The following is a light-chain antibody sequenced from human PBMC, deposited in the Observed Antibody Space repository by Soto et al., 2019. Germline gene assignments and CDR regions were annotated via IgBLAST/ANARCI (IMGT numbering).Light chain of an antibody. Sequence: DIPTTQSPSTLPASVGDRVTISCRASQSISNWLAWYQQKPGTAPKVLIYHASNLQSGVPSRFSGSGSGTDFTLTISSLEPEDFAVYYCQQRSNWPRTFGQGTRLEIK. CDR2: HAS. CDR1: QSISNW. V-gene: IGKV1-5*01. CDR3: QQRSNWPRT. J-gene: IGKJ5*01.